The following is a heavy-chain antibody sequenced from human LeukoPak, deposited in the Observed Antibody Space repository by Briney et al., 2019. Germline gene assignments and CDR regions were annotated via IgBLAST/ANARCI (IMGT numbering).Heavy chain of an antibody. CDR2: ISSSSSTI. CDR3: ARGQGTYFGWFDP. V-gene: IGHV3-48*04. J-gene: IGHJ5*02. CDR1: GFTFSSYS. D-gene: IGHD2-21*01. Sequence: PGGSLRLSCAASGFTFSSYSMNWVREAPGKGLEWVSYISSSSSTIYYADSVKGRFTISRDNAKNSLYLQMNSLRAEDTAVYYCARGQGTYFGWFDPWGQGTLVTVSS.